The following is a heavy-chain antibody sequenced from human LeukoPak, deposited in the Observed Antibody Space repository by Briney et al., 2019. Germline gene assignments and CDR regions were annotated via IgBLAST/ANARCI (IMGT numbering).Heavy chain of an antibody. CDR2: IYYSGST. V-gene: IGHV4-30-4*01. CDR1: GGSISSGDYY. Sequence: PSETLSLTCTVSGGSISSGDYYWSWIRQPPGKGLEWIGYIYYSGSTYYNPSLKSRVTISVDTSKNQLSLKLSSVTAADTAVYYCARELGSTAVSWFDPWGQGTLVTVSS. J-gene: IGHJ5*02. D-gene: IGHD2-21*02. CDR3: ARELGSTAVSWFDP.